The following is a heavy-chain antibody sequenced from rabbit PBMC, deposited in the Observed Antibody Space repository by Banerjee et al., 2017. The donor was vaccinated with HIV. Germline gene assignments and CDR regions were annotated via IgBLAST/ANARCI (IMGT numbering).Heavy chain of an antibody. D-gene: IGHD1-1*01. V-gene: IGHV1S40*01. J-gene: IGHJ3*01. CDR3: ARHETGTSGWNFAL. CDR1: GFDFSSTYY. CDR2: IGAGSSGIA. Sequence: QSLEESGGGLVQPEGSLTLTCKASGFDFSSTYYMCWVRQAPGKGLEWIGCIGAGSSGIAYSANWAKGQFTISKTSSTTVTLQMTSLTAADAATDFCARHETGTSGWNFALWGQGTLVTVS.